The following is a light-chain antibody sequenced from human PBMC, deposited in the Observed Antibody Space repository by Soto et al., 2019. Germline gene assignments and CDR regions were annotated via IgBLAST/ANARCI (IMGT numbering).Light chain of an antibody. CDR2: GAS. Sequence: EVVMTKSPATVSVSPGEGVTLSCRAMQTISNDLACYQQKPGQAPRLLIYGASDRDTGVPAIFSGGGSGTEFPLTISSLQSEDFGFYYCQLNNKWPPFTFGGGSKVEIK. V-gene: IGKV3-15*01. CDR3: QLNNKWPPFT. CDR1: QTISND. J-gene: IGKJ4*01.